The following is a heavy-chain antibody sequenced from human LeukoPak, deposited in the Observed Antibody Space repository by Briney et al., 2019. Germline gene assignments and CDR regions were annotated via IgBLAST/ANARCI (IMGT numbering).Heavy chain of an antibody. J-gene: IGHJ4*02. D-gene: IGHD4-17*01. CDR3: ARGDTVTTDY. Sequence: ASVKVSCKASGYTFSGYYIHWVRQAPGQGLEWMGWINPNSGGTNYAQNFQGRVTMTRDTSISTAYMELSSLRSDDTAVYYCARGDTVTTDYWGQGTLVTVSS. CDR2: INPNSGGT. CDR1: GYTFSGYY. V-gene: IGHV1-2*02.